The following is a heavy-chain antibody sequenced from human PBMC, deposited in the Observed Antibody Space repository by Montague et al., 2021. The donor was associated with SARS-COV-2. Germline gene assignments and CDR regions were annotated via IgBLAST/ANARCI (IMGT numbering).Heavy chain of an antibody. CDR1: RGSISGRSNY. CDR2: FYYTGNT. CDR3: VRHGGSSWLVS. V-gene: IGHV4-39*01. D-gene: IGHD2-15*01. J-gene: IGHJ5*01. Sequence: SETLSLTCTVSRGSISGRSNYWGWFRQTPGKGLEWMGGFYYTGNTYYNPSLKSRVTISVDTSKNQFSLSLRSVTAVDTSVYFCVRHGGSSWLVSWGQGTLVIVSS.